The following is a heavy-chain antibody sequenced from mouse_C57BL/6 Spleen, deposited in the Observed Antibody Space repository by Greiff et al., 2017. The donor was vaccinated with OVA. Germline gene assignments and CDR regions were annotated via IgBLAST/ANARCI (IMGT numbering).Heavy chain of an antibody. CDR2: IDPETGGT. J-gene: IGHJ2*01. CDR3: TRSADYYGSSYEDYFDY. CDR1: GYTFTDYE. V-gene: IGHV1-15*01. D-gene: IGHD1-1*01. Sequence: ESGAELVRPGASVTLSCKASGYTFTDYEMHWVKQTPVHGLEWIGAIDPETGGTAYNQKFKGKAILTADKSSGTAYMELRSLTSEDSAVYYCTRSADYYGSSYEDYFDYWGQGTTLTVSS.